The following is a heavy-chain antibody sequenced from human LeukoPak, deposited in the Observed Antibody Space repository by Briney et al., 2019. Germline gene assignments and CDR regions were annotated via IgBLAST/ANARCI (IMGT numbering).Heavy chain of an antibody. Sequence: SETLSLTCAVYGGSFSGYYWSWIRQPPGKGLEWIGEINHSGSTNYNPSLKSQVTISVDTSKNQFSLKLSSVTAADTAVYYCARGRGCSSTSCYVGSNWFDPWGQGTLVTVSS. CDR3: ARGRGCSSTSCYVGSNWFDP. CDR1: GGSFSGYY. CDR2: INHSGST. J-gene: IGHJ5*02. D-gene: IGHD2-2*01. V-gene: IGHV4-34*01.